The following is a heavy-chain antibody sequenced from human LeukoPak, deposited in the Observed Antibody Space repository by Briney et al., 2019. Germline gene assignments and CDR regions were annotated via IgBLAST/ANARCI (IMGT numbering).Heavy chain of an antibody. CDR2: ISGSGSRT. CDR1: GFVFSSYS. D-gene: IGHD3-10*01. J-gene: IGHJ4*02. Sequence: SGGSLRLSCEGSGFVFSSYSMNWVRQAPGKGLEWVSVISGSGSRTYYADSVKGRFTISRDNSRNTIYLQMTSLRAEDTAVYYCASRGHVGSGTYSPYDYWGQGTLVSVSS. V-gene: IGHV3-23*01. CDR3: ASRGHVGSGTYSPYDY.